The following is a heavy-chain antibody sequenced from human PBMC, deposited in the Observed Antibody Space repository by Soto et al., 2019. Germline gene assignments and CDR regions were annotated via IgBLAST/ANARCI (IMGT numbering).Heavy chain of an antibody. V-gene: IGHV1-18*01. Sequence: QVRLEQSGPEVKKTGASVKVSCKASGYTFTSYGISWVRQAPGQGLEWMGWSNIYSGDANYAQSFQDRVTMTIDTSTNTVYMEMRTLRSDDTAVYYCARALYYYDNSGLAYWGQGTLVTVSS. CDR3: ARALYYYDNSGLAY. CDR1: GYTFTSYG. CDR2: SNIYSGDA. D-gene: IGHD3-22*01. J-gene: IGHJ4*02.